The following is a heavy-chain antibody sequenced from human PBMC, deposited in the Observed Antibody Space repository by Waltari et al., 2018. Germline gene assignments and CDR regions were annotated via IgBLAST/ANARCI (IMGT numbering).Heavy chain of an antibody. J-gene: IGHJ4*02. Sequence: QVQLQQSGPGLVKPSQTLSLTCAISGDSVPSNSAAWNWIRQSPSRGLEWLGRTYYRSKWYNDYAVSVKSRITINPDTSKNQFSLQLNSVTPEDTAVYYCARHTVDITGTTSFVDYWGQGTLVTVSS. V-gene: IGHV6-1*01. CDR3: ARHTVDITGTTSFVDY. D-gene: IGHD1-7*01. CDR1: GDSVPSNSAA. CDR2: TYYRSKWYN.